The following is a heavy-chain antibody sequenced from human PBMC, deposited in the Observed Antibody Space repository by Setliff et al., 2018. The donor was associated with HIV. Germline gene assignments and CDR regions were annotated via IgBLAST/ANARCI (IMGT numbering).Heavy chain of an antibody. CDR3: ARQTGLRGYYDSSGYYFDY. Sequence: SETLSLTCTVTGGSISTNNFYWGWIRQPPGKGLQWIGSIYFTGDSYYDPSLKSRVTTSVDTSNNQFSLILSPVTAADTAVYYCARQTGLRGYYDSSGYYFDYWGQGTLVTVSS. CDR2: IYFTGDS. CDR1: GGSISTNNFY. D-gene: IGHD3-22*01. J-gene: IGHJ4*02. V-gene: IGHV4-39*01.